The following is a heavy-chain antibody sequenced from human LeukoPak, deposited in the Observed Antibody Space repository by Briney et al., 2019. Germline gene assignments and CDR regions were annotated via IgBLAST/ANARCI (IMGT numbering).Heavy chain of an antibody. CDR1: GFTFSSYG. J-gene: IGHJ3*02. V-gene: IGHV3-33*03. CDR2: IWYDGSNK. CDR3: AKDPIYYVSGRFDI. D-gene: IGHD3-10*01. Sequence: GGSLRLSCAASGFTFSSYGMYWVRQAPGKGLEWVAVIWYDGSNKYYADSVKGRFTISRDKSKNTLYLQMNSLRAEDTAVYYCAKDPIYYVSGRFDIWGQGTMVTVSS.